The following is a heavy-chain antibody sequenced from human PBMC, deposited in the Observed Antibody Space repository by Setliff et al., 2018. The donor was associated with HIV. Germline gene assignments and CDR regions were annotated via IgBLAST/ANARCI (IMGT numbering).Heavy chain of an antibody. D-gene: IGHD3-10*01. Sequence: ASVKVSCKASGYTLTSYEINWVRQATGQGLEWMGWMNPNSCDTGYAQKFQGRVTMARNTSISTAFMELSSLRSEDTAVYYCARGRSLVRGSGSPEYYYMDVWGKGTTVTVSS. V-gene: IGHV1-8*02. CDR1: GYTLTSYE. CDR3: ARGRSLVRGSGSPEYYYMDV. CDR2: MNPNSCDT. J-gene: IGHJ6*03.